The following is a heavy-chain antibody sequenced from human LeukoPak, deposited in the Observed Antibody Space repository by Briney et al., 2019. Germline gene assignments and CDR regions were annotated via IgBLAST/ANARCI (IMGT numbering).Heavy chain of an antibody. CDR1: GFSFSHYA. CDR2: ISGSGGST. CDR3: AKDQRIVVVITDAFDI. V-gene: IGHV3-23*01. D-gene: IGHD3-22*01. J-gene: IGHJ3*02. Sequence: GGSLRLSCAASGFSFSHYAMSWVRQAPGKGLEWVSAISGSGGSTYYADSVKGRFTISRDNSKNTLYLQMNSLRAEDTAVYYCAKDQRIVVVITDAFDIWGQGTMVTVSS.